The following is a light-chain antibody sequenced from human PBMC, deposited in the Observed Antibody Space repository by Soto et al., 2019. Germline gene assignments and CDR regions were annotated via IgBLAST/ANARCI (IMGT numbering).Light chain of an antibody. CDR2: DVT. Sequence: QSVLTQPPSASGSPGQSVTISCTGTYSDVGAYNFVSWYQQHPGKAPKLTIYDVTKRPSGVPDRFSGSKSGNTASLTVSGLQAEDEADYYCSSYAGFNKVLFGGGTKLTVL. CDR3: SSYAGFNKVL. CDR1: YSDVGAYNF. V-gene: IGLV2-8*01. J-gene: IGLJ2*01.